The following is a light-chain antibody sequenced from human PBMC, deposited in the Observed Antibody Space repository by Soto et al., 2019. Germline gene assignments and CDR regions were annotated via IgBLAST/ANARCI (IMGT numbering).Light chain of an antibody. V-gene: IGKV1-27*01. J-gene: IGKJ3*01. CDR3: QKYNSAPPS. Sequence: DIQMTQSPSSLSASVGDRVTITCRASRGSNNYLAWYQHKPGQAPKLLNDSASTLQSAVSYRFSADGSGTDFTLTISSLQPEDVATYYCQKYNSAPPSFGHGTKVDLK. CDR1: RGSNNY. CDR2: SAS.